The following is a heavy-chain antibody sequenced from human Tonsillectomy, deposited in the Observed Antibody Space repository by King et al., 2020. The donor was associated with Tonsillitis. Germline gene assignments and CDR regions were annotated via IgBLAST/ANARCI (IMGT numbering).Heavy chain of an antibody. Sequence: VQLVESGGGVVQPGRSLRLSCVASGFTFRSYGIHWVRQAPGKGLEWVAITWYAGSDKYYADSVRGRFTISRDNSKNTLYLQMNSLRAEDTAVYYCARVGYSSSSGGYYYYYYYMDVWGKGTTVTVSS. V-gene: IGHV3-33*08. J-gene: IGHJ6*03. CDR3: ARVGYSSSSGGYYYYYYYMDV. D-gene: IGHD6-6*01. CDR1: GFTFRSYG. CDR2: TWYAGSDK.